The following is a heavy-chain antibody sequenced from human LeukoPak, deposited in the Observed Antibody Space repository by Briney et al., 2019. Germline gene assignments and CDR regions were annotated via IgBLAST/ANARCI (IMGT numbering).Heavy chain of an antibody. Sequence: ASVKVSCKASGYTFTGYYMHWVRQAPGQGLEWRGWINPNSGGTNYAQKFQGRVTMTRDTSISTAYMELSRLRSDDTAVYYCARDMGGSYYYFDYWGQGTLVTVSS. CDR3: ARDMGGSYYYFDY. CDR1: GYTFTGYY. D-gene: IGHD1-26*01. J-gene: IGHJ4*02. CDR2: INPNSGGT. V-gene: IGHV1-2*02.